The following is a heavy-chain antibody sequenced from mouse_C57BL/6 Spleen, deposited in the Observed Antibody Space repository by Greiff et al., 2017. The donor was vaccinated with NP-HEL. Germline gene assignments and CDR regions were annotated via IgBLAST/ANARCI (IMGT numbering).Heavy chain of an antibody. Sequence: EVKLVESEGGLVQPGSSMKLSCTASGFTFSDYYMAWVRQVPEKGLEWVANINYDGSSTYYLDSLKSRFIISRDNAKNILYLQMSSLKSEDTATYYCARALGSSYLYAMDYWGQGTSVTVSS. CDR3: ARALGSSYLYAMDY. D-gene: IGHD1-1*01. CDR1: GFTFSDYY. V-gene: IGHV5-16*01. J-gene: IGHJ4*01. CDR2: INYDGSST.